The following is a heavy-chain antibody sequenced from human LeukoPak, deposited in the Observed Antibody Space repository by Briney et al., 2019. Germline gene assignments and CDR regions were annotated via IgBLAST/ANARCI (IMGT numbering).Heavy chain of an antibody. CDR3: AREGSIAAAGYYYYYGMDV. V-gene: IGHV1-18*01. D-gene: IGHD6-13*01. CDR2: ISAYNGNT. CDR1: GYTFTSYG. J-gene: IGHJ6*02. Sequence: ASVKVSCTASGYTFTSYGISWARQAPGQGLEWMGWISAYNGNTNYAQKLQGRVTMTTDTSTSTAYMELRSLRSDDTAVYYCAREGSIAAAGYYYYYGMDVWGQGTTVTVSS.